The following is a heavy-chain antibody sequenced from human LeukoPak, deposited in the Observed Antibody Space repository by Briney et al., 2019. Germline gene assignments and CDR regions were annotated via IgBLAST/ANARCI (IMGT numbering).Heavy chain of an antibody. V-gene: IGHV3-7*01. CDR1: GFTFTIYN. CDR3: ARSRSAGY. CDR2: IKRDGSEK. J-gene: IGHJ4*02. Sequence: PGGSLRLSCAASGFTFTIYNMNWVRQAPGKGLEWVANIKRDGSEKYYVDSVKGRFTISRDNAKNSLYLQMDSLRAEDTAVYYCARSRSAGYWGQGTLVTVSS.